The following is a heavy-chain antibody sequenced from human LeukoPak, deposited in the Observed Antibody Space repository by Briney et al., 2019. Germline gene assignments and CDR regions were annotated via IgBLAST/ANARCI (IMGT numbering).Heavy chain of an antibody. CDR2: INPDGSEE. J-gene: IGHJ4*02. CDR3: ARDRGDGYWGGFDY. Sequence: GGSLRLSCAASGFTFSNYWMSWVRQAPGKGLEWVANINPDGSEENYVDSVKGRLTISRDNAKNSLYLQMNSLRAEDTALYYCARDRGDGYWGGFDYWGQGTLVTVSS. CDR1: GFTFSNYW. D-gene: IGHD5-24*01. V-gene: IGHV3-7*05.